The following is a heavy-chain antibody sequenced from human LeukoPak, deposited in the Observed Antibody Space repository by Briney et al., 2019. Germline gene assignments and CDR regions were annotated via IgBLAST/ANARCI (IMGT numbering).Heavy chain of an antibody. CDR3: ARHGRVYCSSTSCYDDY. J-gene: IGHJ4*01. Sequence: SETLSLTCTVSGGSIIGTSYYWGWIRQPPGKGLEWIGSIYYSGNTYYNPSLKSRVTISIDMSKHQFSLKVNPVTAADTAVYYCARHGRVYCSSTSCYDDYWGHGTLVTVSS. CDR2: IYYSGNT. CDR1: GGSIIGTSYY. D-gene: IGHD2-2*01. V-gene: IGHV4-39*01.